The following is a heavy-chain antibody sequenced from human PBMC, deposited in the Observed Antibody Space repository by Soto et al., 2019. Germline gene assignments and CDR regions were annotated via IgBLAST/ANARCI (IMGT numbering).Heavy chain of an antibody. CDR3: VKFRGRAYPYYYMDV. CDR2: YGGSGGSR. J-gene: IGHJ6*03. CDR1: GFTFSTYG. Sequence: DVQLLESGGGLVQWGGSLRLSCVTSGFTFSTYGMTWVRQAPGKELEWVSYGGSGGSRYYAESVKGRFTISRDNSKNTLSLEMNSLRAEDTATYYCVKFRGRAYPYYYMDVWGKGTTVTVSS. D-gene: IGHD3-10*01. V-gene: IGHV3-23*01.